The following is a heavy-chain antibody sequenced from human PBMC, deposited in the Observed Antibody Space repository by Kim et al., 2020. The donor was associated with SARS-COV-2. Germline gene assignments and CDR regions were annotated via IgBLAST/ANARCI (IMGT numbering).Heavy chain of an antibody. Sequence: GGSLRLSCAASGFTFDDYTMHWVRQAPGKGLEWVSLISWDGGSTYYADSVKGRFTISRDNSKNSLYLQMNSLRTEDTALYYCAKDIYGDYVTVDAFDIWGQGTMVTVSS. D-gene: IGHD4-17*01. CDR2: ISWDGGST. CDR1: GFTFDDYT. V-gene: IGHV3-43*01. CDR3: AKDIYGDYVTVDAFDI. J-gene: IGHJ3*02.